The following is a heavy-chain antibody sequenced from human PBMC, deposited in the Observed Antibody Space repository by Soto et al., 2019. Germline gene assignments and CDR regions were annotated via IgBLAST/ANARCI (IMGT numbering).Heavy chain of an antibody. CDR3: ARDHRYSSSFFDS. CDR2: ISAYNGNT. D-gene: IGHD6-6*01. CDR1: GYAFSDHG. Sequence: QVRLGLSGDELKKPGASMKVSCKASGYAFSDHGIIWVRQAPGQGLEWIGWISAYNGNTNYAQKFQGRVTVTTDASTATAYMEVRSLTSDDTAVYYCARDHRYSSSFFDSWSQGTLITVSS. V-gene: IGHV1-18*04. J-gene: IGHJ4*02.